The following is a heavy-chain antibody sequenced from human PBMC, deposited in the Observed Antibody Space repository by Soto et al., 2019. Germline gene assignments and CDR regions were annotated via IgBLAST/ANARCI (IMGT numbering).Heavy chain of an antibody. D-gene: IGHD4-17*01. CDR1: GFTFSNYW. J-gene: IGHJ4*02. V-gene: IGHV3-74*01. CDR3: AKDLHYGASDF. CDR2: INTDGSST. Sequence: EVQLVESGGGLVHPGGSLRLSCAASGFTFSNYWMHWVRQVPGKGLEWVSRINTDGSSTGYAASVKGRFTISRDNAKSTLWVQMNSLRAEDTAVYYCAKDLHYGASDFWGQGTLVTVSS.